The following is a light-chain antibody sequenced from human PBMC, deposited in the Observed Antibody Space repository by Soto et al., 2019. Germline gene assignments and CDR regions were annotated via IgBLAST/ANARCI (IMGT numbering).Light chain of an antibody. CDR1: QSVSSSY. CDR3: HQYGSSPT. V-gene: IGKV3-20*01. CDR2: GAS. Sequence: EIVLTQSPGTLSLSAGERATLSCRASQSVSSSYLAWYQQKPGQAPRLLIYGASGRATGIPDRFSGSGSGTDFTLTISRLEPEDFAVYYCHQYGSSPTFGQGTKVDIK. J-gene: IGKJ1*01.